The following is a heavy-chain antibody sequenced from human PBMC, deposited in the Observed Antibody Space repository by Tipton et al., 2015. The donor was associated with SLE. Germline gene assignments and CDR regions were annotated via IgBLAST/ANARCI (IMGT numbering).Heavy chain of an antibody. Sequence: TLSLTCTVSGGSISSSSYYWGWIRQPPGKGLEWIGSIYYSGSTYYNPSPKSRVTISVDTSKNQFSLKLSSVTAADTAVYYCARDPTGTTPYAFDIWGQGTMVTVSS. J-gene: IGHJ3*02. CDR1: GGSISSSSYY. V-gene: IGHV4-39*07. D-gene: IGHD1-1*01. CDR2: IYYSGST. CDR3: ARDPTGTTPYAFDI.